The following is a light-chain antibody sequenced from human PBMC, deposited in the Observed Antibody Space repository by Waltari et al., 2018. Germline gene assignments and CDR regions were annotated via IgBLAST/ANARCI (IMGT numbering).Light chain of an antibody. CDR2: EGT. CDR1: SHEIGSSNF. J-gene: IGLJ2*01. CDR3: CSYGGRTNLI. V-gene: IGLV2-23*01. Sequence: QSALSQPASLSGSPGQSITIPCTGTSHEIGSSNFVPWYQHHPGKAPKAIIYEGTMRPSGVSNRFSGSKSVNTASLTISGLQPEDEADYYCCSYGGRTNLIFGGGTKLTVL.